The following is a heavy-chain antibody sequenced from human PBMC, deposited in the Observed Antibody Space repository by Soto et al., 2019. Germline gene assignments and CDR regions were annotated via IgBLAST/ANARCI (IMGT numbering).Heavy chain of an antibody. CDR1: GGSISSYY. J-gene: IGHJ4*02. CDR2: IYYSGST. Sequence: SETLSLTCTVSGGSISSYYWSWIRQPPGKGLEWIGYIYYSGSTNYNPSLKSRVTISVDTSKNQFSLKLSSVTAADTAVYYCARIITFGGVIVFDYWGQGTLVTVSS. D-gene: IGHD3-16*02. CDR3: ARIITFGGVIVFDY. V-gene: IGHV4-59*01.